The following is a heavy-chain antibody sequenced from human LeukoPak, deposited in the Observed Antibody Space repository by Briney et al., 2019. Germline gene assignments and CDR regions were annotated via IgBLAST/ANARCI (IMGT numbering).Heavy chain of an antibody. CDR1: GGSITGYY. J-gene: IGHJ4*02. Sequence: PSETLSLTCTVSGGSITGYYWGWIRQPPGQGLEWLGTIDYSGTTYHNPSLKSRVTISIDTSKNHFSLKLNSVTAADTAVYYCTRDSGSWTVDYWGQGTLVTVSS. D-gene: IGHD1-26*01. CDR2: IDYSGTT. V-gene: IGHV4-39*02. CDR3: TRDSGSWTVDY.